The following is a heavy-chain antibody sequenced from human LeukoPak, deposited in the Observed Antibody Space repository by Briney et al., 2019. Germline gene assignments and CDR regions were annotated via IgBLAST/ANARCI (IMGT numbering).Heavy chain of an antibody. J-gene: IGHJ4*02. D-gene: IGHD3-22*01. V-gene: IGHV4-61*01. CDR1: GDSVSSGSYY. CDR2: IYYSGST. CDR3: ARADTSGYYYYVY. Sequence: SETLSLTCTVSGDSVSSGSYYWSWIRQPPGKGLEWIGYIYYSGSTNYNPSLKSRVTISVDTSKNQFSLKLSSVTAADTAVYYCARADTSGYYYYVYRGQGTLVTVSS.